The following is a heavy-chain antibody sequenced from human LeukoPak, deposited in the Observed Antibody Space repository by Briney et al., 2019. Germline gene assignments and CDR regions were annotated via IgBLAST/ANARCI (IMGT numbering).Heavy chain of an antibody. Sequence: PSQTLSLTCTVSGGSISSGSYYWSWIRQPAGKGLEWIGRIYTSGSTNYNPSLKSRVTISVDTSKNQFSLKLSSVTAADTAVYYCARAPAACNWFDPWVQGTQVTVSS. J-gene: IGHJ5*02. CDR3: ARAPAACNWFDP. V-gene: IGHV4-61*02. CDR1: GGSISSGSYY. D-gene: IGHD6-13*01. CDR2: IYTSGST.